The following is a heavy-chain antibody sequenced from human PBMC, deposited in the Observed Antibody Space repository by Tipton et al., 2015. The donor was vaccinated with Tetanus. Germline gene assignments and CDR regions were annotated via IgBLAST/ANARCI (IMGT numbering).Heavy chain of an antibody. J-gene: IGHJ4*02. CDR3: ARGLLRDLATTPAVY. CDR1: GFTFSDYY. D-gene: IGHD1-26*01. V-gene: IGHV3-11*01. Sequence: GSLRLSCAASGFTFSDYYMSWIRQAPGKGLEWVSYISSSGSTIYYADSVKGRFTISRDNAKNSLYLQMNSLRAEDTAVYYCARGLLRDLATTPAVYWGQGTLVTVSS. CDR2: ISSSGSTI.